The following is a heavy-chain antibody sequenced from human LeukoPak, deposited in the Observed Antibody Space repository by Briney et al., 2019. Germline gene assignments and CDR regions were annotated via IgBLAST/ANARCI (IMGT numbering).Heavy chain of an antibody. Sequence: SVKVSCKASGGTFSSYAISWVRQAPGQGLEWMGGIIPIFGTANYAQKFQGRVTITADESTSTAYMELSSLRSEDTAVYYCARISGWYPDAFDIWGQGTMVTVSS. J-gene: IGHJ3*02. CDR1: GGTFSSYA. CDR2: IIPIFGTA. CDR3: ARISGWYPDAFDI. D-gene: IGHD6-19*01. V-gene: IGHV1-69*13.